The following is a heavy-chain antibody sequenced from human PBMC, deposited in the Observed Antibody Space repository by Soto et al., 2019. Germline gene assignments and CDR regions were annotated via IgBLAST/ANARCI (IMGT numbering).Heavy chain of an antibody. CDR2: IYSGGST. J-gene: IGHJ5*02. Sequence: EVQLVESGGGLVQPGGSLRLSCAASGFTVSSNYMSWVRQAPGKGLEWVSVIYSGGSTYYADSVKGRFTISRDNSKNTLYLQMNSLRAEDTAVYYCARERGPGFLEWLKYNWFDPWGQGTLVTVSS. CDR3: ARERGPGFLEWLKYNWFDP. CDR1: GFTVSSNY. D-gene: IGHD3-3*01. V-gene: IGHV3-66*01.